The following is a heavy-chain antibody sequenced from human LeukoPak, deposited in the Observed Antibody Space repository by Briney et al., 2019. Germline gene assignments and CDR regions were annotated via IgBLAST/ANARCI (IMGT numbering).Heavy chain of an antibody. J-gene: IGHJ3*02. Sequence: GGSLRLSCAASGFTFSNYWMSWVRQAPGKGLEWVASIHQHGNEKYFVDSVRGRFTISRDNAKNSLYLQMNSLRAEDTALYYCARGRYCSSTSCYSDAFDIWGQGTMVTVSS. CDR1: GFTFSNYW. D-gene: IGHD2-2*01. CDR3: ARGRYCSSTSCYSDAFDI. CDR2: IHQHGNEK. V-gene: IGHV3-7*03.